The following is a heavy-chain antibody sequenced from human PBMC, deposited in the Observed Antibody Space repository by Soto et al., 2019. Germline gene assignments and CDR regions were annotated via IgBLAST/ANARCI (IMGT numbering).Heavy chain of an antibody. CDR3: ATSPDACHI. J-gene: IGHJ3*02. CDR1: GVTLSAYA. V-gene: IGHV3-30-3*01. CDR2: ISYDGSNK. Sequence: PGGSLRLSCTASGVTLSAYAMYLVRQAPGKGLECVAVISYDGSNKFYSVSVKGRFTISRDNSKNTLYLQMNSLRAEDTAVYYCATSPDACHIGGQGIMVT.